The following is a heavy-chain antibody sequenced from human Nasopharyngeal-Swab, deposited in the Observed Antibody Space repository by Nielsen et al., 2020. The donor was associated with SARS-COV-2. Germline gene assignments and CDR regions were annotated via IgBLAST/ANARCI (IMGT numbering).Heavy chain of an antibody. CDR2: IYYTGST. Sequence: WIRQPPGKGLEYIGYIYYTGSTYYSPSLKGRFTMAVDTSKNQLSLKLTSVTAADTAVYYCARHGASGSFGDYWGQGTLVTVSS. J-gene: IGHJ4*02. V-gene: IGHV4-59*08. CDR3: ARHGASGSFGDY. D-gene: IGHD3-10*01.